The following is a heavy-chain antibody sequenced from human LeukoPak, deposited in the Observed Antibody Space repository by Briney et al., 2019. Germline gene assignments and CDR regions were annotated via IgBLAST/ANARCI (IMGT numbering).Heavy chain of an antibody. CDR2: IKTKAEGGTI. CDR1: GFIFSDVW. Sequence: GGSLRLSCAASGFIFSDVWMSWVRQAPGKGLEWVARIKTKAEGGTIDYAAPVKGRFIISRDDSEKRLDLQMSSLKSEDTGVYYCTTDLDYWGQGTLVAVSS. V-gene: IGHV3-15*01. CDR3: TTDLDY. J-gene: IGHJ4*02.